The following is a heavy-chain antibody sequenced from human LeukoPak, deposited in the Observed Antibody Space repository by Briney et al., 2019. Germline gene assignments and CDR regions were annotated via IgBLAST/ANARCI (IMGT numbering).Heavy chain of an antibody. CDR3: ARDRGLSLYYYYYMDV. D-gene: IGHD3-16*01. V-gene: IGHV4-34*01. Sequence: SETLSLTCAVYGGSFSGYYWSWIRQPPGKGLEWIGEINHSGSTNYNPSLKSRVTISVDTSKNQFSLKLSSVTAADTAVYYCARDRGLSLYYYYYMDVWGKGTTVTISS. CDR2: INHSGST. CDR1: GGSFSGYY. J-gene: IGHJ6*03.